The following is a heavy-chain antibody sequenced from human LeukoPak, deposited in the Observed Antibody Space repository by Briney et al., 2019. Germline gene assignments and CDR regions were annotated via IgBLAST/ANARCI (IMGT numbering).Heavy chain of an antibody. CDR3: GRLYYYGSGTSPTLEYSQH. D-gene: IGHD3-10*01. V-gene: IGHV4-39*01. CDR2: IYYRGTT. Sequence: PSETLSLTCTVSGGSISSGNYYWGWIRQPPGKGLEWIGSIYYRGTTYHNPSLESRVTISVDTSKNQFSLKLSSVTAADTAVYYCGRLYYYGSGTSPTLEYSQHRGQGTLVTVSS. J-gene: IGHJ1*01. CDR1: GGSISSGNYY.